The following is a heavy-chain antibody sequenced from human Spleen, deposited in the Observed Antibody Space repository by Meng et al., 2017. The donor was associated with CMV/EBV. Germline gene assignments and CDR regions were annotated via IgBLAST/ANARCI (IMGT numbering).Heavy chain of an antibody. CDR1: GGTFSSYA. D-gene: IGHD2-2*01. CDR2: IIPIFGTA. CDR3: ARDWEIYCTSTSCPILDS. J-gene: IGHJ4*02. V-gene: IGHV1-69*05. Sequence: SVKVSCKASGGTFSSYAISWVRQAPGQGLEWMGGIIPIFGTANYAQKFQGRVTITTDESTSTAYMELSSLRSEDTAVYYCARDWEIYCTSTSCPILDSWGQGTLVTVSS.